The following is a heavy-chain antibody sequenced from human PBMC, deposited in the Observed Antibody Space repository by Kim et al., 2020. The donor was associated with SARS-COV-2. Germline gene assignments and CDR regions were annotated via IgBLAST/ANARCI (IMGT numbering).Heavy chain of an antibody. J-gene: IGHJ4*02. CDR3: AREHTGSYFDY. CDR2: KT. Sequence: KTNYLQSLKGRVPTTTDTSTGTAYMELRSLTSDDTAVYYCAREHTGSYFDYWGQGTLVTVSS. V-gene: IGHV1-18*01. D-gene: IGHD3-10*01.